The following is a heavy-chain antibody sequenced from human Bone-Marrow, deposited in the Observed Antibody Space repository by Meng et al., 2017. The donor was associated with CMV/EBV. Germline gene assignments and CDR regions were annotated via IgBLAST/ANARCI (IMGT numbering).Heavy chain of an antibody. CDR2: ISSSSTYI. CDR1: GFTFSTYN. CDR3: ARALRFDY. V-gene: IGHV3-21*01. J-gene: IGHJ4*02. Sequence: GESLKISCAGSGFTFSTYNMNWVRRAPGKGLEWVSSISSSSTYIYYADSVKGRFTISRDSSKNSLYLQMNSLRAEDTAVYYCARALRFDYWGPGTMVTV.